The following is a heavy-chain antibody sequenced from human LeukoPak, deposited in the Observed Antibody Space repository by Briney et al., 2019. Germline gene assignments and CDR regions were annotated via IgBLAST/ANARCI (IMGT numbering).Heavy chain of an antibody. CDR1: GGSINSYY. J-gene: IGHJ4*02. Sequence: PSETLSLTCTVSGGSINSYYWSWIRQPPGKGLEWIGYVFYSGSTNYNPSLKSRVTISVDTSKNQFSLKLSSVTAADTAVYYCERLTLGRSVDYWGQGTLVTVSS. CDR3: ERLTLGRSVDY. V-gene: IGHV4-59*08. D-gene: IGHD2-15*01. CDR2: VFYSGST.